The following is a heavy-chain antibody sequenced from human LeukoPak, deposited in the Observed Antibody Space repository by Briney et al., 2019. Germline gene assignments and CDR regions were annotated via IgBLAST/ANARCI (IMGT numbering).Heavy chain of an antibody. Sequence: PGGSLRLSCAASGFTFSSYSMNWVRQAPGKGLEWVSSISSSSSYIYYADSVKGRFTISRDNAKNSLYLQMNSLRAEGTAVYYCARGKGSNFDYWGQGTLVTVSS. V-gene: IGHV3-21*01. J-gene: IGHJ4*02. CDR1: GFTFSSYS. CDR2: ISSSSSYI. D-gene: IGHD2-15*01. CDR3: ARGKGSNFDY.